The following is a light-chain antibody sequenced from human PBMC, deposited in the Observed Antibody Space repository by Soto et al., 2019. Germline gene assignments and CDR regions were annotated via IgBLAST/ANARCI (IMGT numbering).Light chain of an antibody. J-gene: IGKJ2*01. CDR2: DGS. Sequence: DIQMTQSPSTLSASIGDRVTITCRASQSISNWLAWYQQKPGKAPELLIYDGSSLESGDPSRFSGSASGTEFTLTISSLQPDDFATYYCQQYDSNPYAFGQGTKLEIK. V-gene: IGKV1-5*01. CDR3: QQYDSNPYA. CDR1: QSISNW.